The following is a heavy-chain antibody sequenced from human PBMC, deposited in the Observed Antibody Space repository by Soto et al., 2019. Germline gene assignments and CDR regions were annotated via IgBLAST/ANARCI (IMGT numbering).Heavy chain of an antibody. J-gene: IGHJ5*02. CDR1: GGSISSGDYY. V-gene: IGHV4-30-4*01. D-gene: IGHD6-19*01. Sequence: QVQLQESGPGLVKPSQTLSLTCTVSGGSISSGDYYWSWIRQPPGKGLEWIGYIYYSGSTYYNPSPQRRXNIXVXKSKNQFSLKLSSVTAADTAVYYCAREAVPLAWFDPWGQGTLVTVSS. CDR2: IYYSGST. CDR3: AREAVPLAWFDP.